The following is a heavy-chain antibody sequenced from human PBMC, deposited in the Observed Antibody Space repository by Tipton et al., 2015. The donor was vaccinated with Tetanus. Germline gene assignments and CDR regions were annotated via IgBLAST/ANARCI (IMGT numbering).Heavy chain of an antibody. D-gene: IGHD3-10*01. CDR1: GGSMSNNY. Sequence: LRLSCTVSGGSMSNNYWSWIRQPPGKGLEWIAYIFHSGSTNYSPSLKSRVAISMDTSKNQISLKLSSVTAADTAVYYCTRANHEFPKKGPFDSWGQGTLVIVS. J-gene: IGHJ4*02. CDR2: IFHSGST. CDR3: TRANHEFPKKGPFDS. V-gene: IGHV4-59*01.